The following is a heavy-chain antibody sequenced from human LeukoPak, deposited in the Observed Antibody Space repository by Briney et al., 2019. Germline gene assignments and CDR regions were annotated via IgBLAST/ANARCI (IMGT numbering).Heavy chain of an antibody. J-gene: IGHJ4*02. CDR3: ARDLAYGDYIFDY. Sequence: GASVNVSCKASGYTFTGYYMHWVRQAPGQGLEWMGWINPNSGGTNYAQKFQGRVTMTRDTSISTAYMELSRLRSDDTAVYYCARDLAYGDYIFDYWGQGTLVTVSS. D-gene: IGHD4-17*01. CDR1: GYTFTGYY. CDR2: INPNSGGT. V-gene: IGHV1-2*02.